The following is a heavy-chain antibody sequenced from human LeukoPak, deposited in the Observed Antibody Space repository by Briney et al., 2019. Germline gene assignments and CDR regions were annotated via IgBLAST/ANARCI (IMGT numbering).Heavy chain of an antibody. D-gene: IGHD3-22*01. Sequence: PGGSLRFSCAASGFTFTTNAMSWVRQAPGKGLEWVSAISGSGDNTYYADSVKGRFTISRDNSKNTLYLQMNSLRAEDTAVYYCAKEGKYDSSGYYYGYYFDYWGQGTLVTVSS. V-gene: IGHV3-23*01. J-gene: IGHJ4*02. CDR3: AKEGKYDSSGYYYGYYFDY. CDR1: GFTFTTNA. CDR2: ISGSGDNT.